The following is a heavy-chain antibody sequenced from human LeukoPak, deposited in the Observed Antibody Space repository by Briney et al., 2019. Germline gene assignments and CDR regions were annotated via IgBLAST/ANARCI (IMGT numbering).Heavy chain of an antibody. D-gene: IGHD6-13*01. CDR3: ARGRYHSPYSSSWYGYYYYMDV. Sequence: SETLSLTCAVYGGSFSGYYWSWIRQPPGKGLEWIGEINHSGSTNYNPSLKSRVTISVDTSKNQFSLKLSSVTAADTAVYYCARGRYHSPYSSSWYGYYYYMDVWGKGTTVTVSS. CDR1: GGSFSGYY. J-gene: IGHJ6*03. CDR2: INHSGST. V-gene: IGHV4-34*01.